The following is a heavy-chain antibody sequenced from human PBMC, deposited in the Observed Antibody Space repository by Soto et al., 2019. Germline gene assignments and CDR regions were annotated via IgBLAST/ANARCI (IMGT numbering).Heavy chain of an antibody. CDR3: ARGSVGWLRYCQHYYFDY. Sequence: GGSLRLSCAASGFTFSSYSMNWVRQAPGKGLEWVSSISSSSSYIYYADSVKGRFTISRDNAKNSLYLQMNSLRAEDTAVYYCARGSVGWLRYCQHYYFDYWGQGTLVTVSS. J-gene: IGHJ4*02. CDR1: GFTFSSYS. CDR2: ISSSSSYI. D-gene: IGHD5-12*01. V-gene: IGHV3-21*01.